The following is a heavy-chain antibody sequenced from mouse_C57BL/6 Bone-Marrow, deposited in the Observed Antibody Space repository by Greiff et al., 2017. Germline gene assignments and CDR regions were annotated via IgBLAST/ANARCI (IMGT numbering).Heavy chain of an antibody. Sequence: QVQLQQPGAELVKPGASVKLSCKASGYTFTSYWMHWVKQRPGRGLEWIGRIDPNSGGTKYNEKFKGKATLTADKSSSTAYMQLNSLTSEDSAVYFCARSGGSSSAWFAYWGQGTLVTVSA. V-gene: IGHV1-62-3*01. CDR2: IDPNSGGT. J-gene: IGHJ3*01. D-gene: IGHD1-1*01. CDR3: ARSGGSSSAWFAY. CDR1: GYTFTSYW.